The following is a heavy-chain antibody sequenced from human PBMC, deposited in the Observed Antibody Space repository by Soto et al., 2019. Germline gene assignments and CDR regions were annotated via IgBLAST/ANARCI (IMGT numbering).Heavy chain of an antibody. J-gene: IGHJ4*02. CDR3: AMSQGIRYGFVRRNFDY. CDR1: GGSFSGYY. V-gene: IGHV4-34*01. Sequence: SETLSLTCAVYGGSFSGYYWSWIRQPPGKGLEWIGEINHSGSTNYNPSLKSRVTISVDTSKNQFSLKLSSVTTADTAVYYCAMSQGIRYGFVRRNFDYWGQGTLVTVSS. D-gene: IGHD1-20*01. CDR2: INHSGST.